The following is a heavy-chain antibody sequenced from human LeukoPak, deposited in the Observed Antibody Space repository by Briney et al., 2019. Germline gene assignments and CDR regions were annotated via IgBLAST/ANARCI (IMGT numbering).Heavy chain of an antibody. V-gene: IGHV3-30-3*01. Sequence: PGRSLRLSCAASGFTFSSYAMHWVRQAPGKGLEWVAVISYDGSNKYYADSVKGRFTISRDNSKNTLYLQMNSLRAEDTAVYYCAKFSAAAGYWGQGTLVTVSS. CDR2: ISYDGSNK. D-gene: IGHD6-13*01. CDR1: GFTFSSYA. CDR3: AKFSAAAGY. J-gene: IGHJ4*02.